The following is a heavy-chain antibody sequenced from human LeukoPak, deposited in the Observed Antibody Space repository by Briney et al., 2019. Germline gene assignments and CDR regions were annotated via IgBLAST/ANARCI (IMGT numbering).Heavy chain of an antibody. CDR1: GYTLTELS. V-gene: IGHV1-69*06. CDR3: ARDSDSNDAFDI. J-gene: IGHJ3*02. Sequence: ASVKVSCKVSGYTLTELSMHWVRQAPGQGLEWMGGIIPIFGTANYAQKFQGRVTITADKSTSTAYMELSSLRSEDTAVYYCARDSDSNDAFDIWGQGTMVAVSS. CDR2: IIPIFGTA.